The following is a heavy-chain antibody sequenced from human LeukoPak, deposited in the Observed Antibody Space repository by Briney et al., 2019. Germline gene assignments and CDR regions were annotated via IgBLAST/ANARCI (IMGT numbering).Heavy chain of an antibody. CDR1: GGSISSSSYY. D-gene: IGHD6-19*01. Sequence: SETLSLTCTVSGGSISSSSYYWGWIRQPPGKWLEWIVSIYYSGGTYYNPSLKSRVTIYVDTSKNQFSMKLSSVTDAVTAVYYCARHTPYSGGWYKSRSADAFDIWGQGTMVTVSS. V-gene: IGHV4-39*01. CDR3: ARHTPYSGGWYKSRSADAFDI. CDR2: IYYSGGT. J-gene: IGHJ3*02.